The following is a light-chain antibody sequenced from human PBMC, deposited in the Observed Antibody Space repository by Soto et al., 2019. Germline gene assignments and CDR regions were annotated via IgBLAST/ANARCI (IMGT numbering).Light chain of an antibody. CDR1: QSISNS. V-gene: IGKV1-39*01. Sequence: DIQMTQSPSSLSAFVGDRVTITCRASQSISNSLNWYQQKPGKAPRLLISTISSLQSGVPSRFTGSGPGTDFTLTISSLQPEDFATYYCQQTHSTPLTFGGGTKVEV. J-gene: IGKJ4*01. CDR3: QQTHSTPLT. CDR2: TIS.